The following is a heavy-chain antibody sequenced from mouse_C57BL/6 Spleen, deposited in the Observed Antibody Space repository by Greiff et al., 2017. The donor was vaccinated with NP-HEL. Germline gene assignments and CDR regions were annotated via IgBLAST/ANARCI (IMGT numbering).Heavy chain of an antibody. Sequence: QVQLQQSGAELVKPGASVKLSCKASGYTFTSYWMHWVKQRPGQGLEWIGMIHPNSGSTNYNEKFKSKATLTVDKSSSTAYMQLSSLTSEDSAVYYCALRSYYAMDYWGQGTSVTVSS. V-gene: IGHV1-64*01. CDR1: GYTFTSYW. J-gene: IGHJ4*01. CDR2: IHPNSGST. CDR3: ALRSYYAMDY.